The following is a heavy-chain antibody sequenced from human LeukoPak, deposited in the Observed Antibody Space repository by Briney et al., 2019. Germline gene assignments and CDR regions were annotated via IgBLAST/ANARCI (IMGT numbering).Heavy chain of an antibody. D-gene: IGHD3-22*01. CDR3: ARGGVNYDVSSGYYPPDY. J-gene: IGHJ4*02. CDR1: GSPFTPYG. CDR2: TTAYNGNT. V-gene: IGHV1-18*01. Sequence: ALGKLCCSAAGSPFTPYGISRVRQAPGQGLERIGWTTAYNGNTNSAQKLQGRVTITTDTTTSTAYMELRSLRSDDTAVYYCARGGVNYDVSSGYYPPDYWGQGTLVSVSS.